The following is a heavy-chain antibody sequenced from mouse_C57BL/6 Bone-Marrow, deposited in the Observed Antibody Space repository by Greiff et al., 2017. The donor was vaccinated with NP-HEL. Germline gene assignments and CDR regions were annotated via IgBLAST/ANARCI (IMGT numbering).Heavy chain of an antibody. Sequence: QVQLQQSGAELARPGASVKMSCKASGYTFTSYTMHWVKQRPGQGLEWIGYINPSSGYTKYNQKFKDKATLTADKSYRTASMQLRSLTSEYSAVYSCARWGCDGYYGVDYWGQGTTLTVTS. CDR1: GYTFTSYT. V-gene: IGHV1-4*01. CDR3: ARWGCDGYYGVDY. J-gene: IGHJ2*01. D-gene: IGHD2-3*01. CDR2: INPSSGYT.